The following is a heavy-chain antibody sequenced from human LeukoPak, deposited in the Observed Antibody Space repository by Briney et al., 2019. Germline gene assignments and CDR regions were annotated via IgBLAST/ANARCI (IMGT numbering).Heavy chain of an antibody. CDR1: GGTFSSYA. V-gene: IGHV1-69*13. J-gene: IGHJ6*02. D-gene: IGHD3-3*01. CDR2: IIPIFGTA. Sequence: SVKVSCKASGGTFSSYAISWVRQAPGQGLEWMGGIIPIFGTANYAQKFQGRVTITAGESTSTAYMGLSSLRSEDTAVYYCARSYDFWSGYYSRDYYYGMDVWGQGTTVTVSS. CDR3: ARSYDFWSGYYSRDYYYGMDV.